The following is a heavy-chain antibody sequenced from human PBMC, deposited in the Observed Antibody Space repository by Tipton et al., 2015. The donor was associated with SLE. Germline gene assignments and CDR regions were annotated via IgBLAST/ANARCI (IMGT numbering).Heavy chain of an antibody. J-gene: IGHJ4*02. V-gene: IGHV1-18*04. Sequence: QSGPEVKKPGESLRISCKGSGYSFTSYGISWVRQAPGQGLEWMGWISAYNGNTNYAQKLQGRVTMTTDTSTSTAYMELRSLRSDDTAVYYCARGWVAEDYWGQGTLVTVSS. CDR2: ISAYNGNT. D-gene: IGHD2-15*01. CDR1: GYSFTSYG. CDR3: ARGWVAEDY.